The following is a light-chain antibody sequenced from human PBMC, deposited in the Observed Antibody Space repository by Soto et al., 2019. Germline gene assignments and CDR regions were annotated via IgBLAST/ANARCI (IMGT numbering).Light chain of an antibody. CDR1: SSDVGGYNY. J-gene: IGLJ2*01. CDR2: DVS. V-gene: IGLV2-14*03. Sequence: QSALTQPASVSGSPGQSITISCTGTSSDVGGYNYVSWYQHHPGKAPKLMIYDVSNRPSGVSNRFSGSKSGNTASLTISGLQAEDEADYYCSSYTSSNTLVLFGGGTKVTVL. CDR3: SSYTSSNTLVL.